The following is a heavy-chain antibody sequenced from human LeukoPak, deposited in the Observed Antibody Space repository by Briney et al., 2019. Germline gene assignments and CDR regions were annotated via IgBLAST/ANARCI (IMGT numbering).Heavy chain of an antibody. CDR1: GYTFTGYY. Sequence: GASVKVSCKASGYTFTGYYMHWVRQAPGQGLEWMGWINPNSGGTNYAQKFQGRVTMTRDTSISTAYMELSRLRSDDTAVYYCARDALDEWSPQLANVGIELGYWGQGTLVTVSS. D-gene: IGHD3-3*01. J-gene: IGHJ4*02. CDR3: ARDALDEWSPQLANVGIELGY. V-gene: IGHV1-2*02. CDR2: INPNSGGT.